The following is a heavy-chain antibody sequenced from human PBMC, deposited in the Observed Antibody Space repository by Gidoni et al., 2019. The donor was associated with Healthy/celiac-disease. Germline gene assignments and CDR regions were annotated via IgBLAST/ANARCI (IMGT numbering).Heavy chain of an antibody. V-gene: IGHV1-3*01. CDR2: INAGNGNT. CDR1: GYTFPSYA. CDR3: ARAGQGYCSGGSCGYYMDV. Sequence: QVQLVQSGAEVKKPGASVKVSCKASGYTFPSYALHWVRQAPGQRLEWMGWINAGNGNTKYSQNFQGRVTITRDTSASTAYMELSSLRSEDTAVYYCARAGQGYCSGGSCGYYMDVWGKGTTVTVSS. D-gene: IGHD2-15*01. J-gene: IGHJ6*03.